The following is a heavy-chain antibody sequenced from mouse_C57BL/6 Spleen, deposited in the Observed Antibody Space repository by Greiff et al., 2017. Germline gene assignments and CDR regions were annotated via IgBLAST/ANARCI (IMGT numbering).Heavy chain of an antibody. V-gene: IGHV1-15*01. Sequence: VQLQQSGAELVRPGASVTLSCKASGYTFTDYEMHWVKQTPVHGLEWIGAIDPETGGTAYNQKFKGKAILTADKSSSTAYMELRSLTSEDSAVYYCTRDGNYVLDYWGQGTSVTVSS. J-gene: IGHJ4*01. CDR1: GYTFTDYE. CDR3: TRDGNYVLDY. CDR2: IDPETGGT. D-gene: IGHD2-1*01.